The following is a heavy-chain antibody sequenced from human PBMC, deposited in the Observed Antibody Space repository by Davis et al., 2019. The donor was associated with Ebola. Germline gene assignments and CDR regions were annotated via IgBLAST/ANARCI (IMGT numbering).Heavy chain of an antibody. D-gene: IGHD4-17*01. V-gene: IGHV3-30-3*01. Sequence: GESLKISCAASGFTFSSYAMHWVRQAPGKGLEWVAVISYDGSNKYYADSVKGRFTISRDNSKNTLYLQMNSLRAEDTAVYYCATDCGELGDYLRGWGQGTLVTVSS. CDR1: GFTFSSYA. J-gene: IGHJ4*02. CDR3: ATDCGELGDYLRG. CDR2: ISYDGSNK.